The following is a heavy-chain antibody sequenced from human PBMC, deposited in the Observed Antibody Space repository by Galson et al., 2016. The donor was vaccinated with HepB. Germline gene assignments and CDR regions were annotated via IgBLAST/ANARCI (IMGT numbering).Heavy chain of an antibody. CDR3: GKHGGFDY. J-gene: IGHJ4*02. CDR2: ITGSSDAT. D-gene: IGHD3-16*01. CDR1: GFSFSSSG. V-gene: IGHV3-23*01. Sequence: SLRLSCAASGFSFSSSGMIWVRQAPGRGLEWVSGITGSSDATHYADFVKGRFTISRDNSKNTLYLYMNNLTAGDTAIYYCGKHGGFDYCGQGALVTVSS.